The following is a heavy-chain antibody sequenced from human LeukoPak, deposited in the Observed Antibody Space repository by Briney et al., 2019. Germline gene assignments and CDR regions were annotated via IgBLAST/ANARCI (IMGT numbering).Heavy chain of an antibody. Sequence: PGGSLRLSCAASGFTFSNYPMDWVRQAPGKGLEWVSYISSSTYIYYADSVKGRFTISRDNAKNSLYLQMNSLRAEDTAVYYCARDMTTARFDNWGQGTLVTVSS. D-gene: IGHD4-17*01. CDR1: GFTFSNYP. CDR2: ISSSTYI. V-gene: IGHV3-21*01. J-gene: IGHJ4*02. CDR3: ARDMTTARFDN.